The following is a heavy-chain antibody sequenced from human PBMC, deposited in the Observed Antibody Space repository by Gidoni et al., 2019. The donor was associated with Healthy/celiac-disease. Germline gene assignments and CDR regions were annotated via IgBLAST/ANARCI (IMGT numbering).Heavy chain of an antibody. CDR2: ISGSGGST. V-gene: IGHV3-23*01. CDR1: GFTFSSYA. J-gene: IGHJ4*02. Sequence: EVQLLESGGCLVQPGGSLGLSCAASGFTFSSYAMSWVRQAPGKGLEWVSAISGSGGSTYYADSVKGRFTISRDNSKNTLYLQMNSLRAEDTAVYYCAKQFGGQWELLSDYWGQGTLVTVSS. D-gene: IGHD1-26*01. CDR3: AKQFGGQWELLSDY.